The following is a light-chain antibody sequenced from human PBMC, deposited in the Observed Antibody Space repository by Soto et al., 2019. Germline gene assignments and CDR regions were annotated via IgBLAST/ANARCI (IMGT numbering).Light chain of an antibody. Sequence: DIQMTQSPSNLSASVGDSVTITCRASQRLGRWLAWYQQKPGKAPKLLIYDASTLQSGVPSRFSGSGSGTQCTLNSNSLNADAFANDYFEQDNHYSSNTFGRGTKLEI. CDR1: QRLGRW. CDR3: EQDNHYSSNT. V-gene: IGKV1-5*01. J-gene: IGKJ2*01. CDR2: DAS.